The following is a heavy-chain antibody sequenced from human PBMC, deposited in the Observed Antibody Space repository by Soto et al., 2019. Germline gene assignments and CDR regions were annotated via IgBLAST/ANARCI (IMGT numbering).Heavy chain of an antibody. CDR3: AKDGSGSYYNPYAFDI. CDR2: ISGSGGST. D-gene: IGHD3-10*01. Sequence: PGGSLRLSCAASGFTFSSYAMSWVRQAPGKGLEWVSAISGSGGSTYYADSVKGRFTISRDNSKNTLYLQMNSLRAEDTAVYYCAKDGSGSYYNPYAFDIWGQGTMVTVSS. CDR1: GFTFSSYA. V-gene: IGHV3-23*01. J-gene: IGHJ3*02.